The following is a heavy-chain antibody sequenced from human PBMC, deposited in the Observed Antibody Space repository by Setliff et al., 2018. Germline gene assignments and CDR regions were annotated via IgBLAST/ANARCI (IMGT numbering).Heavy chain of an antibody. D-gene: IGHD2-21*02. CDR1: GFTFSNYG. Sequence: PGGSLRLSCVASGFTFSNYGMHWVRQAPGKGLEWVALIRNDGSSKFYGDSVKGRFTISRDNSKNTLYLQMDSLRAEDTAVYYCARNWVTAQHYYYGMDVWGQGTTVTVSS. V-gene: IGHV3-30*02. CDR3: ARNWVTAQHYYYGMDV. J-gene: IGHJ6*02. CDR2: IRNDGSSK.